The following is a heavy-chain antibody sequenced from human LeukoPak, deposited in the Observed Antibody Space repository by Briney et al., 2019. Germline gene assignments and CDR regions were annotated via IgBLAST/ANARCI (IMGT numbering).Heavy chain of an antibody. CDR3: ARGYYDYVWGSYRYVGYFDY. Sequence: SETLSLTCAVYGGSFSGYYWSWIRQPPGKGLEWIGEINHSGSTNYNPSLKSRVTISVDTSKNQFSLKLSSVTAADTAEYYCARGYYDYVWGSYRYVGYFDYWGQGTLVTVSS. V-gene: IGHV4-34*01. CDR1: GGSFSGYY. CDR2: INHSGST. J-gene: IGHJ4*02. D-gene: IGHD3-16*02.